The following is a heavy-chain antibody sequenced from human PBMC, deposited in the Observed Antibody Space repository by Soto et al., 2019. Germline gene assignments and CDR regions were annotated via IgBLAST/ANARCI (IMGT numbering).Heavy chain of an antibody. D-gene: IGHD3-9*01. Sequence: QVQLVESGGGVVQPGRSLRLSCAASGFTFNSYGMHWVRQAPGKGLEWVTLISFDGSNKYSADSVKGRFTISRDNSKNTLYLQMNSLRAEDTAVYYCAKAQLRYFDWLPDYWGQGTLVTVSS. CDR2: ISFDGSNK. CDR3: AKAQLRYFDWLPDY. J-gene: IGHJ4*02. CDR1: GFTFNSYG. V-gene: IGHV3-30*18.